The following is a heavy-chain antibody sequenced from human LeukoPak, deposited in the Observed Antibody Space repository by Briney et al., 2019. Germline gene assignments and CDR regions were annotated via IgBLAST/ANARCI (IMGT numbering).Heavy chain of an antibody. CDR3: ASQSGY. Sequence: GGSLRLSCAASGFTFSSYGMHWVRQAPGKGLEWVSLISSSGSYIYYADSVKGRFTISRDNTKNSLYLQMNSLRAEDTAVYYCASQSGYWGQGTLVTVSS. V-gene: IGHV3-21*01. CDR1: GFTFSSYG. CDR2: ISSSGSYI. D-gene: IGHD6-25*01. J-gene: IGHJ4*02.